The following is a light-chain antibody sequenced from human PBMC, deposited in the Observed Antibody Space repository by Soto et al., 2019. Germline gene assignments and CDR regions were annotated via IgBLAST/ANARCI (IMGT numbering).Light chain of an antibody. CDR1: QSISSW. CDR3: LQDYGDSRT. V-gene: IGKV1-5*01. CDR2: AAS. Sequence: DIQMTQSPSTLSASVGDRVTITCRASQSISSWLAWYQQKPGKAPKLLIYAASNLYTGVPSRFSGRRSGTKFTLTISSLQPEDFASYYCLQDYGDSRTFGQGTKVDI. J-gene: IGKJ1*01.